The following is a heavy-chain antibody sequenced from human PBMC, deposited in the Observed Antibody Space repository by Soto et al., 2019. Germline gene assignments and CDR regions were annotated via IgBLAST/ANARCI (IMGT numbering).Heavy chain of an antibody. V-gene: IGHV1-46*03. CDR1: GYTFTSYY. J-gene: IGHJ4*02. CDR3: ARAGGGVYCTNGVCEGEDY. Sequence: ASVKVSCKASGYTFTSYYMHWVRQAPGQGLEWMGIINPSGGSTSYAQKFQGRVTMTRDTSTGTVYMELSSLRSEDTAVYYGARAGGGVYCTNGVCEGEDYWGQGTLVTVSS. CDR2: INPSGGST. D-gene: IGHD2-8*01.